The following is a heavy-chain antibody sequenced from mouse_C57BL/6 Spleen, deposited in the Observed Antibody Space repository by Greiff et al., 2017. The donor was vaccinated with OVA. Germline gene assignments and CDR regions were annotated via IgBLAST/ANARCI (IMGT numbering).Heavy chain of an antibody. CDR2: IYPGDGDT. Sequence: QVQLQQSGPELVKPGASVKISCKASGYAFSSSWMNWVKQRPGKGLEWIGRIYPGDGDTNYNGKFKGKATLTADKSSSTAYMQLSSLTSEDSAVYFCARGAYYSTNFDYWGQGTTLTVSS. J-gene: IGHJ2*01. D-gene: IGHD2-5*01. CDR1: GYAFSSSW. CDR3: ARGAYYSTNFDY. V-gene: IGHV1-82*01.